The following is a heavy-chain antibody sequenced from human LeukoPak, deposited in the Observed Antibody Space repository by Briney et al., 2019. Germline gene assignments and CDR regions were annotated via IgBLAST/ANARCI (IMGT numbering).Heavy chain of an antibody. CDR1: GFTFSNYG. CDR2: IWFDGIRK. CDR3: ARDLEDSSPFGAFDM. D-gene: IGHD3-22*01. J-gene: IGHJ3*02. Sequence: PGRSLRLSCAASGFTFSNYGMHWVRQVPGKGLEWVTAIWFDGIRKYYADSVKGRLTISRDNSKNTLYLQMNSLRAEDTAVYYCARDLEDSSPFGAFDMWGKGTRVTVSS. V-gene: IGHV3-33*01.